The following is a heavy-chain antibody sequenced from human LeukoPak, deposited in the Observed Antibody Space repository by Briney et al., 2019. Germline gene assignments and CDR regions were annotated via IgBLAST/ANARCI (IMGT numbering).Heavy chain of an antibody. CDR2: IYYSGST. Sequence: SETLSLTCTVSGGSISVNYWSWIRQPPGKGLEGIGYIYYSGSTNYNPSLKSRVTISVDTSKNQFSLKLSSVTAADTAVYYCARMDIAAAGTFDYWGQGTLVTVSS. V-gene: IGHV4-59*01. CDR3: ARMDIAAAGTFDY. D-gene: IGHD6-13*01. J-gene: IGHJ4*02. CDR1: GGSISVNY.